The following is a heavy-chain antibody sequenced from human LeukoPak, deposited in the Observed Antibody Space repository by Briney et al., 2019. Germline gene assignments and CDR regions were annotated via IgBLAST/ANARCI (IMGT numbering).Heavy chain of an antibody. CDR3: ARGPPNYYDSSGYIPFDY. J-gene: IGHJ4*02. CDR2: FDPEDGET. V-gene: IGHV1-24*01. Sequence: GASVKVSCKVSGYTLTELSMHWVRQAPGKGLEWMGGFDPEDGETIYAQKFQGRVTMTEDTSTDTAYMELSSLRSDDTAVYYCARGPPNYYDSSGYIPFDYWGQGTLVTVSS. CDR1: GYTLTELS. D-gene: IGHD3-22*01.